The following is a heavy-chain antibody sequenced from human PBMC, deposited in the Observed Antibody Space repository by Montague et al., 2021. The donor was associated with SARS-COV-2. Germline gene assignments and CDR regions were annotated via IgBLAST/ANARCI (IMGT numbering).Heavy chain of an antibody. J-gene: IGHJ3*02. CDR3: ARMRIAAAGSPFDI. Sequence: PALVKPTQTLTLTCTFSGFSLSTSGICVSWIRQPPGKALEWLARXDWDDDKYYSTSLKTRLTISKDTSKNQVVLTMTNMDPVDTATYYCARMRIAAAGSPFDIWGQGKMVNVSS. CDR1: GFSLSTSGIC. V-gene: IGHV2-70*11. D-gene: IGHD6-13*01. CDR2: XDWDDDK.